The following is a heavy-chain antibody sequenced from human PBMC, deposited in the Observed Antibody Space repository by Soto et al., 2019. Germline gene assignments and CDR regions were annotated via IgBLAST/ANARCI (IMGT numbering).Heavy chain of an antibody. CDR2: ISGSGGST. CDR1: GCTFSSYA. V-gene: IGHV3-23*01. J-gene: IGHJ5*02. D-gene: IGHD2-2*01. Sequence: EVQLLESGGGLVQPGGSLRLSCAASGCTFSSYAMSWVRQAPGKGLEWVSAISGSGGSTYYADSVKGRFTISRDNSKNTLYLQMNSLRAEDTAVYYCAKDGSRHEYQLLLDWFDPWGQGTLVTVSS. CDR3: AKDGSRHEYQLLLDWFDP.